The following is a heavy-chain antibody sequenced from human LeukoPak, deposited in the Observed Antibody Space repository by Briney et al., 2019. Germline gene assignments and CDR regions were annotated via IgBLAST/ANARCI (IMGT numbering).Heavy chain of an antibody. CDR3: ARGLTFGGVTNDAFDI. CDR2: INPTGGST. Sequence: GASVKVSCKASGYTFTSYYMNWVRQAPGQGLEWMGIINPTGGSTSYAQKFQGRVTMTRDTSTNTVYMELSSLRSEDTAVYYCARGLTFGGVTNDAFDIWGQGTMVTVSS. CDR1: GYTFTSYY. D-gene: IGHD3-16*01. J-gene: IGHJ3*02. V-gene: IGHV1-46*01.